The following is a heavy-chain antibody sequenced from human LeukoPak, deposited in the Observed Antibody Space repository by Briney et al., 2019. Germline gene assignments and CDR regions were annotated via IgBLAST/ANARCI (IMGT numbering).Heavy chain of an antibody. J-gene: IGHJ3*02. V-gene: IGHV1-69*04. CDR2: IIPILGIA. CDR1: GGTFSSYT. D-gene: IGHD2-2*02. Sequence: SVKVSCKASGGTFSSYTVSWVRQAPGQGLEWMGRIIPILGIANYAQKFQGRVTITADKSTSTAYMELSSLRSEDTAVYYCARDCSSTSCYSPDAFDIWGQGTMVTVSS. CDR3: ARDCSSTSCYSPDAFDI.